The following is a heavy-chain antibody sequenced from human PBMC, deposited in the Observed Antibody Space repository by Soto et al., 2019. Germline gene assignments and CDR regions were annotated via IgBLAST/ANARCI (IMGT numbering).Heavy chain of an antibody. CDR2: LNGGGSNT. CDR3: AKDKDGVITRSHFDY. J-gene: IGHJ4*02. V-gene: IGHV3-23*01. D-gene: IGHD3-10*01. CDR1: GSIFSSYA. Sequence: EGQLLQSGGGLVQPGGSLRLSCKGPGSIFSSYAMRWVRQAPGKGLEWISGLNGGGSNTLYADCRQGRFTISRDNSKNTLYLQMNSLRAEDTAVYYCAKDKDGVITRSHFDYWGQGNLVTVSS.